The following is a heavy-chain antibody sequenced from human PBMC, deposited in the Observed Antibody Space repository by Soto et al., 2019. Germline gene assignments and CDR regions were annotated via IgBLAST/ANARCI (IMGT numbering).Heavy chain of an antibody. D-gene: IGHD2-2*01. J-gene: IGHJ4*02. CDR2: MYHSGST. CDR3: ARVPDY. CDR1: GGSISSGGYS. Sequence: SETLSLTCAVPGGSISSGGYSWRWIRQPPGKGLEWIGYMYHSGSTYYNPSLKSRVTISIDRSKNQFSLKLSSVTAADTAVYYCARVPDYWGQGILVTVSS. V-gene: IGHV4-30-2*01.